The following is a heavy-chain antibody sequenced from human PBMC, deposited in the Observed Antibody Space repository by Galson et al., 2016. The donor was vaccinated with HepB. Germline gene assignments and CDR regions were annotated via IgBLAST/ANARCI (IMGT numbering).Heavy chain of an antibody. CDR2: IFPSGST. V-gene: IGHV4-4*02. Sequence: SETLSLTCVVSGASISSRYWWSWVRQNPAKGMEWIGEIFPSGSTNYNPSPQSRVTISLDKSDNQFSLEMTSVSAADTAVYYCARQDVWSIEYWGQGILVTVSS. CDR1: GASISSRYW. CDR3: ARQDVWSIEY. D-gene: IGHD2-21*01. J-gene: IGHJ4*02.